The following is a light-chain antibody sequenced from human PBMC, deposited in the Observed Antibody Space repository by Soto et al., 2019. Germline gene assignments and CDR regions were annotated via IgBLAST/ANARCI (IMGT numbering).Light chain of an antibody. CDR3: QQYNGWPPWT. Sequence: EIVMTQSPATLSVSPGERATLSCRASQSVSSNLAWYQQKPGQAPRLLISGASTRATGIPARFSGSGSGTEFTLTISSLQSEDFAVYYCQQYNGWPPWTFGQGTKVEIK. CDR2: GAS. CDR1: QSVSSN. J-gene: IGKJ1*01. V-gene: IGKV3-15*01.